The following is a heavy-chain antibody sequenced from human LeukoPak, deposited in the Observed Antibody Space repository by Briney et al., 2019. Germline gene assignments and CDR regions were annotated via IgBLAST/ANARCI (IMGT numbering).Heavy chain of an antibody. V-gene: IGHV3-30*02. Sequence: GSLRLSCAASGFTFSSYGMHWVRQAPGKGLEWVAFIRYDGSNKYYADSLKGRFTISRDNSKNTLYLQMNSLRAEDTAVYYCARVRGRSTSVKWFDPWGQGTLVTVSS. CDR3: ARVRGRSTSVKWFDP. CDR2: IRYDGSNK. CDR1: GFTFSSYG. J-gene: IGHJ5*02. D-gene: IGHD2-2*01.